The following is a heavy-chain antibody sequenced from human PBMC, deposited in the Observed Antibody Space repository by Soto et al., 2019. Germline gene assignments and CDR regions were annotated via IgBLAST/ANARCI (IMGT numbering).Heavy chain of an antibody. CDR2: IYYSGST. J-gene: IGHJ4*02. Sequence: PSETLSLTSTASGGSISTYFWSWIRQPPGKGLEWIGYIYYSGSTNYNPSLKSRVTISVDTSKNQFSLKLSSVTAADTAIYYCARGDSPVHFDYWGQGTQVTVSS. CDR1: GGSISTYF. D-gene: IGHD4-4*01. CDR3: ARGDSPVHFDY. V-gene: IGHV4-59*01.